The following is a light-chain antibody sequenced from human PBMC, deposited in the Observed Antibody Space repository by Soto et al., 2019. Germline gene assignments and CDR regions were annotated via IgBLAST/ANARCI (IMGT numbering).Light chain of an antibody. Sequence: QSALTQPRSVSGSPGQSVTISCTGTGSDVGGYNYVSWYQQHPGKAPKLMIYDVSKRPSGVPDRFSGSKSGNTASLTISGLQAEDEADYDCCSSAGSYCYVFGTGTKVT. CDR1: GSDVGGYNY. J-gene: IGLJ1*01. CDR2: DVS. CDR3: CSSAGSYCYV. V-gene: IGLV2-11*01.